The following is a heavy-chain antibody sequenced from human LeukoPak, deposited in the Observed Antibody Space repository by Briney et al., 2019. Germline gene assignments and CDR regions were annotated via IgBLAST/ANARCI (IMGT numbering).Heavy chain of an antibody. CDR2: ISGSGGST. V-gene: IGHV3-23*01. D-gene: IGHD4-11*01. CDR1: GFTFSSYA. Sequence: GGSLRLSCAASGFTFSSYAMSWVRQAPGKGLEWVSAISGSGGSTYYADSVEGRFTISRDNAKNSLYLQMNSLRAEDTALYYCAKDTGYSNYYYGMDVWGQGTTVTVSS. J-gene: IGHJ6*02. CDR3: AKDTGYSNYYYGMDV.